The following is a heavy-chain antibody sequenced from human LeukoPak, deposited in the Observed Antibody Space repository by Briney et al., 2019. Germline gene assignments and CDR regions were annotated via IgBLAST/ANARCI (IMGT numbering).Heavy chain of an antibody. D-gene: IGHD2-21*02. V-gene: IGHV4-34*01. CDR3: AGNVVVTAIWSY. CDR1: GGSFSGYY. Sequence: PSETLSLTCAVYGGSFSGYYWSWIRQPPGKGLEWIGSIYYSGSTYYNPSLKSRVTISVDTSKNQFSLKLSSVTAADTAVYYCAGNVVVTAIWSYWGQGTLVTVSS. CDR2: IYYSGST. J-gene: IGHJ4*02.